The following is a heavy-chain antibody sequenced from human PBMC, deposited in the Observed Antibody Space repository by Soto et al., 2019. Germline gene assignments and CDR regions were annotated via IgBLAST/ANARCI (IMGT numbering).Heavy chain of an antibody. CDR1: GYSFTSYW. D-gene: IGHD2-15*01. Sequence: GESLKISCKGSGYSFTSYWISWVRQMPGKGLEWMGRIDPSDSYTNYSPSFQGHVTISADKSISTAYLQWSSLKASDTAMYYCARLPGGGVAANKTQDYWGQGTLVTVSS. CDR2: IDPSDSYT. V-gene: IGHV5-10-1*01. J-gene: IGHJ4*02. CDR3: ARLPGGGVAANKTQDY.